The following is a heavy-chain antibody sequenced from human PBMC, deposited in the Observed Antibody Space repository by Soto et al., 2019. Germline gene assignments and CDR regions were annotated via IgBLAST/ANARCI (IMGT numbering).Heavy chain of an antibody. Sequence: QLQLQESGPGLVKPSETLSLTCTVSGSSISSSSYYWGWIRQPPGKGLEWIGSIYYSGSTYYNPSLKSRVTISVDTSKNQFSLKLSSVTAADTAVYYCARRREDWYFDLWGRGTLVTVSS. V-gene: IGHV4-39*01. CDR1: GSSISSSSYY. D-gene: IGHD1-26*01. CDR3: ARRREDWYFDL. CDR2: IYYSGST. J-gene: IGHJ2*01.